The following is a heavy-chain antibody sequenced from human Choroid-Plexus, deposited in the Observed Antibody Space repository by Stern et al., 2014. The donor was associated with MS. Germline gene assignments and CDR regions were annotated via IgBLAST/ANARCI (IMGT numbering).Heavy chain of an antibody. Sequence: MQLGESGGGVVQPGRPLRLSCVASGFTFGSCAMHWVRQAPGKGLEWGAGVSYDGSNKYYADSVKGRFTISRDNSQNTLYMQMSSLRPEDTAVYYCAKDRHYLTYFFDHWGQGSLVTVSS. CDR1: GFTFGSCA. V-gene: IGHV3-30*18. J-gene: IGHJ5*02. CDR2: VSYDGSNK. CDR3: AKDRHYLTYFFDH. D-gene: IGHD2/OR15-2a*01.